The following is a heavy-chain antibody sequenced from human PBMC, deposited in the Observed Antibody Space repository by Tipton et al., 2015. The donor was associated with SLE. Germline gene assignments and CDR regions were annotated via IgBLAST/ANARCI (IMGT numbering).Heavy chain of an antibody. CDR1: GGSFSGYY. Sequence: TLSLTCAVYGGSFSGYYWSWIRQPPGKGLEWIGSIYYSGSTNYNPSLKSRVTISVDTSKNQFSLKLSSVTAADTAVYYCARGGGSGWSHFDYWGQGTLVTVSS. D-gene: IGHD6-19*01. J-gene: IGHJ4*02. CDR3: ARGGGSGWSHFDY. CDR2: IYYSGST. V-gene: IGHV4-59*01.